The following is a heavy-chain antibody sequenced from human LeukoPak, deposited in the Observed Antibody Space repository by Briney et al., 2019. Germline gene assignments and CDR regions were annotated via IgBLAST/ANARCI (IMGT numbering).Heavy chain of an antibody. CDR1: GYTFTSYD. CDR2: MNPNSGNT. D-gene: IGHD5/OR15-5a*01. Sequence: ASVKVSCKASGYTFTSYDINWVRQATGQGLEWMGWMNPNSGNTGYAQKFQGRVTMTEDTSTDTAYMELSSLRSEDTAVYYCATASLYVYYYFDYWGQGTLVTVSS. V-gene: IGHV1-8*01. J-gene: IGHJ4*02. CDR3: ATASLYVYYYFDY.